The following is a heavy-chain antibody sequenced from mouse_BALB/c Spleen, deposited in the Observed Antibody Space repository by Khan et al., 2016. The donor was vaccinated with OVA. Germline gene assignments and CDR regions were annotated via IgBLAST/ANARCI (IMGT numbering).Heavy chain of an antibody. Sequence: QVQLKESGPGLVQPSQSLSITCTVSGFSLSSYGVHWVRQSPGKGLEWLGGIWSGGSTAFNAAFLSRLIIHTVKTKTHAFFKMISLQTTDSAIDYCARGGLPFAYWGQGTLVTVSA. D-gene: IGHD2-13*01. CDR2: IWSGGST. V-gene: IGHV2-2*02. CDR3: ARGGLPFAY. CDR1: GFSLSSYG. J-gene: IGHJ3*01.